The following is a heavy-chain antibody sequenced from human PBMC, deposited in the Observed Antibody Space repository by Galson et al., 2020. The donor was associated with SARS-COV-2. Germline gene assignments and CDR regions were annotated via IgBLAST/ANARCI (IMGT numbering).Heavy chain of an antibody. V-gene: IGHV1-18*04. Sequence: ASVKVSCKASGYSFTSHGISWVRQAPGQGLAWVGWISAYNGDTQYAQKFQDRVTMTTDMSTDTAYMELRSLRSDDTAVYYCATDKDVFYDCWGQGTLVTVSS. J-gene: IGHJ4*02. CDR1: GYSFTSHG. CDR2: ISAYNGDT. CDR3: ATDKDVFYDC.